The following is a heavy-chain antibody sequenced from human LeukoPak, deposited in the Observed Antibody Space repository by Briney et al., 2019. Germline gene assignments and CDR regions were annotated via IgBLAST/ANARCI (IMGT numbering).Heavy chain of an antibody. CDR3: ARVVPEHFGRDYWYFDL. V-gene: IGHV4-31*03. J-gene: IGHJ2*01. Sequence: SETLSLTCTVSGGSISSGGYYWSWIRQHPGKGLEWIGYIYYSGSTYYNPSLKSRVTISVDTSKDQFSLKLSSVTAADTAVYYCARVVPEHFGRDYWYFDLWGRGTLVTVSS. D-gene: IGHD1-14*01. CDR2: IYYSGST. CDR1: GGSISSGGYY.